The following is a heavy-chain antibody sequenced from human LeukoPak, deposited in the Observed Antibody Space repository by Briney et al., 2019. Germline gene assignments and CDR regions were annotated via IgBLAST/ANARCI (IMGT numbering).Heavy chain of an antibody. CDR2: IIPIFGTA. J-gene: IGHJ6*02. CDR3: ARGSSSTSVYYYYYGMDV. V-gene: IGHV1-69*13. D-gene: IGHD2-2*01. CDR1: GGTFSSYA. Sequence: PGASVKVSCKASGGTFSSYAISWVRQAPGQGLEWMGGIIPIFGTANYAQKFQGRVTITADESTSTAYMELSSLRSEDTAVYYCARGSSSTSVYYYYYGMDVWGQGTTVTVSS.